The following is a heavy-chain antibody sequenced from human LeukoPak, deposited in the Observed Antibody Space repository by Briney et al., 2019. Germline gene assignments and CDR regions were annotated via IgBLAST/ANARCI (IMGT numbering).Heavy chain of an antibody. D-gene: IGHD3-10*01. CDR3: ARGKFGELLLDC. V-gene: IGHV1-2*02. Sequence: GASVKVSCKASGYTXIDYYIHWVRQAPGQGLEWMGWINPNSGGTNYGQKFQGRVTMTRDTSISTAYMELSRLISDETAVYYCARGKFGELLLDCWGQGALVTVSS. J-gene: IGHJ4*02. CDR1: GYTXIDYY. CDR2: INPNSGGT.